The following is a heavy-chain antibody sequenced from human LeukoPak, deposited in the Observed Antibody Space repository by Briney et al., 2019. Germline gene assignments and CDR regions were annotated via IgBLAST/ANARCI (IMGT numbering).Heavy chain of an antibody. V-gene: IGHV4-59*01. D-gene: IGHD3-10*01. CDR2: IYYSGST. Sequence: SETLSLTCSVSGDSISSYYWSWIRQPPGKGLEWIGFIYYSGSTNYNPSLKSRVIMSVGTSKNQFSLKLSSVTAADTAVYYCARGEYYFDYWGQGTLVTVSS. CDR3: ARGEYYFDY. J-gene: IGHJ4*02. CDR1: GDSISSYY.